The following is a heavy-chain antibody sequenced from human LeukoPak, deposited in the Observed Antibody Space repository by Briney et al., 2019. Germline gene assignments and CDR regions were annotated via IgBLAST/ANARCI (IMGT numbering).Heavy chain of an antibody. CDR1: GFTFSSYW. J-gene: IGHJ4*02. CDR3: ARDRALYDSRRGYYYTEDDY. D-gene: IGHD3-22*01. Sequence: QPGGSLRLSCAASGFTFSSYWMSWVRQAPGKGLEWVANIKQDGSEKYYVDSVKGRFTISRDNAKTSLYLQMNSLRADDTAVYYCARDRALYDSRRGYYYTEDDYWGQGTLVTVSS. V-gene: IGHV3-7*01. CDR2: IKQDGSEK.